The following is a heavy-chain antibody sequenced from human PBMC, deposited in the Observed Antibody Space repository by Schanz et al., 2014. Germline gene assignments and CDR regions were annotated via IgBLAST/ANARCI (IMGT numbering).Heavy chain of an antibody. CDR1: GFIFSYYT. CDR3: ARDLAGGGNDV. Sequence: QVQLVESGGGVVQPGRSLRLSCAASGFIFSYYTIHWVRQAPGKGLEWVAVISDDGSRRHYADFVTGRFTISRDNSKDTVYLQMNSLRAEDTAVYYCARDLAGGGNDVWGQGTLVPVSS. CDR2: ISDDGSRR. V-gene: IGHV3-30*04. D-gene: IGHD2-15*01. J-gene: IGHJ4*02.